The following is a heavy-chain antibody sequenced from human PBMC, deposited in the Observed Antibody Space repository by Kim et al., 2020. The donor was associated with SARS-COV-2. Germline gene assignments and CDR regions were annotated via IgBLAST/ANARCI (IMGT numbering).Heavy chain of an antibody. D-gene: IGHD6-13*01. J-gene: IGHJ6*02. Sequence: GGSLRLSCAASGFTFSSYAMHWVRQAPGKGLEWVAVISYDGSNKYYADSVKGRFTISRDNSKNTLYLQMNSLRAEDTAVYYCARDREQQLVPHGTLRYYYYYGMDVWGQGTTVTVSS. CDR2: ISYDGSNK. CDR3: ARDREQQLVPHGTLRYYYYYGMDV. CDR1: GFTFSSYA. V-gene: IGHV3-30*04.